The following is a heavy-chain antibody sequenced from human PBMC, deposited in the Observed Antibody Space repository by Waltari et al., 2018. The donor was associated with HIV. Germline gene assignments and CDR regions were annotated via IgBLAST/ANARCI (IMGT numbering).Heavy chain of an antibody. J-gene: IGHJ6*02. CDR1: GYVFVGSA. CDR2: SNSYNGDT. CDR3: ARDTASRVQLEPHTTNFYYYFGMDA. Sequence: QLQLVQSGAEVRKPGASVTVSCKVSGYVFVGSAISWVRQAPGHGLEWMGWSNSYNGDTHYAQKFQGRLTMTTDASTSTAYMELRSLRSDDTAVYYCARDTASRVQLEPHTTNFYYYFGMDAWGQGTTVTVSS. V-gene: IGHV1-18*01. D-gene: IGHD1-1*01.